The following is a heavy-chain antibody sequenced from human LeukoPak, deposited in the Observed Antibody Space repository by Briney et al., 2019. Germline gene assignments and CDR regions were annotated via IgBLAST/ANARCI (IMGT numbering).Heavy chain of an antibody. CDR1: GGTFSSYA. CDR2: IIPIFGTA. Sequence: SVKVSCKASGGTFSSYAISWVRQAPGQGLEWMGGIIPIFGTANYAQKFQGRVTITADKSTSTAYMELSSLRSEDTAVYYCASSDELRVNAYWGQGTLVTVSS. V-gene: IGHV1-69*06. D-gene: IGHD3-10*01. CDR3: ASSDELRVNAY. J-gene: IGHJ4*02.